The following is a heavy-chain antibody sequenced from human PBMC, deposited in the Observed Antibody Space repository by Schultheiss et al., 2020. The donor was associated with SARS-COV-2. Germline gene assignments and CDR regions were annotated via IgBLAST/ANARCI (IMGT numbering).Heavy chain of an antibody. D-gene: IGHD6-19*01. CDR2: ISGSGGST. V-gene: IGHV3-23*01. J-gene: IGHJ4*02. CDR3: ARGPWLGIDY. Sequence: GESLKISCAASGFTFSSYGMHWVRQAPGKGLVWVSAISGSGGSTYYADSVKGRFTISRDNAKNTLYLQMNSLRAEDTAVYYCARGPWLGIDYWGQGTLVTVSS. CDR1: GFTFSSYG.